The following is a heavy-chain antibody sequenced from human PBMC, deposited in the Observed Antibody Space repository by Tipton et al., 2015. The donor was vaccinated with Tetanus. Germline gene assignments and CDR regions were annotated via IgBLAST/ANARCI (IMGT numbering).Heavy chain of an antibody. D-gene: IGHD3-22*01. J-gene: IGHJ6*02. CDR3: ARDRGDYIYYGMDV. Sequence: QLVQSGAELKKPGASLKVSCKASGYTFTGYYMYWVRQAPGPGLEWVGWIDPNSGGTIYAQNFQGRVTMTRDTSISTVYMELSRLRSDDTAVYYCARDRGDYIYYGMDVWGPGTTVTVSS. V-gene: IGHV1-2*02. CDR2: IDPNSGGT. CDR1: GYTFTGYY.